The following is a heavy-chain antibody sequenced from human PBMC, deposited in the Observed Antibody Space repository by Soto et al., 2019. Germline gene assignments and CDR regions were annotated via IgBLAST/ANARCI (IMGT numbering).Heavy chain of an antibody. CDR3: STDLGPRAFMTMTLVDF. J-gene: IGHJ4*02. V-gene: IGHV3-15*01. CDR1: GFAFTNAW. Sequence: GGSLRLSCAASGFAFTNAWMNWVRQAPGKGLEWVGRIKRRSDGGTAYYAEPVKGRFTISRDDSKNTLYLQMNSLKTEDTAVYYCSTDLGPRAFMTMTLVDFWGQGTLVTVSS. D-gene: IGHD3-16*01. CDR2: IKRRSDGGTA.